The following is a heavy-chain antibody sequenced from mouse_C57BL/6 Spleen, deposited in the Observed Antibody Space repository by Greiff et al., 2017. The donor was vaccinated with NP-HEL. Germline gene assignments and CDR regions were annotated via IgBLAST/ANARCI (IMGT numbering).Heavy chain of an antibody. V-gene: IGHV1-22*01. Sequence: EVQLQQSGPELVKPGASVKMSCKASGYTFTDYNMHWVKQSHGKSLEWIGYINPNNGGTSYNQKFKGKATLTVNKSSSTAYMEHRSLTSEDSAVYYCATGPYGSSYNYWGQGTTLTVSS. CDR2: INPNNGGT. CDR1: GYTFTDYN. CDR3: ATGPYGSSYNY. J-gene: IGHJ2*01. D-gene: IGHD1-1*01.